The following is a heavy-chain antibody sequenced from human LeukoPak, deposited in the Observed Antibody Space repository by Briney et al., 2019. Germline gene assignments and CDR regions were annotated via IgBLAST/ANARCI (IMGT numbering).Heavy chain of an antibody. J-gene: IGHJ6*03. CDR2: INTNTGNP. CDR1: GYTFTSYA. CDR3: AREYPSGYDWLIYYYYYMDV. V-gene: IGHV7-4-1*02. Sequence: ASVKVSCKASGYTFTSYAMNWVRQAPGQGLEWMGCINTNTGNPTYAQGFTGRFVFSLDTSVSTAYLQISSLKAEDTAVYYCAREYPSGYDWLIYYYYYMDVWGKGTTVTVSS. D-gene: IGHD5-12*01.